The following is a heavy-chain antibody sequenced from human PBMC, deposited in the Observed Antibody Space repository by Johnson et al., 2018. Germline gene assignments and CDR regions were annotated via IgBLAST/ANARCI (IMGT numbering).Heavy chain of an antibody. J-gene: IGHJ6*02. CDR2: IYSGGST. D-gene: IGHD1-7*01. CDR3: ARAYNWNLGGMDV. V-gene: IGHV3-53*01. Sequence: VQLVQSGGGLVQPGGSXRLSCAASGFTVSSNYMSWVRQAPGKGLEWVSVIYSGGSTYYADSVKGRFTISRDNSKNTLYLQMNSLRAEDTAVDYCARAYNWNLGGMDVWGQGTTVTVSS. CDR1: GFTVSSNY.